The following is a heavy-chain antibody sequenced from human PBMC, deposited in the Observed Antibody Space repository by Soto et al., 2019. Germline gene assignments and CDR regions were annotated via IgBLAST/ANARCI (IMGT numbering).Heavy chain of an antibody. CDR2: IGGSGGDT. J-gene: IGHJ4*02. CDR1: GFPFSSYA. CDR3: ARRTWRGRADY. D-gene: IGHD3-3*01. V-gene: IGHV3-23*01. Sequence: EVQLLASGGGLVQPGGSLRLSCAPSGFPFSSYAMSWVRQPPGKGLEWVSGIGGSGGDTFYADSVKGRFTVSRDHAENTLYLQLNGLGVEDSAIYYCARRTWRGRADYWGQGILGNVSS.